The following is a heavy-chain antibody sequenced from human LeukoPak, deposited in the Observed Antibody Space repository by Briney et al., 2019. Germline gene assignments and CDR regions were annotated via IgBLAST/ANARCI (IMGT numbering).Heavy chain of an antibody. V-gene: IGHV4-59*01. D-gene: IGHD3-22*01. J-gene: IGHJ4*02. Sequence: SETLSLTCTVSGGSISSYYWSWIRQPPGKGLEWIGYIYYSGSTKYNPSLKSRVTISVDTSKNQFSLNLSSVTAADTAVYYCARAGYYYDSSGYFDYWGQGTLVTVSS. CDR1: GGSISSYY. CDR3: ARAGYYYDSSGYFDY. CDR2: IYYSGST.